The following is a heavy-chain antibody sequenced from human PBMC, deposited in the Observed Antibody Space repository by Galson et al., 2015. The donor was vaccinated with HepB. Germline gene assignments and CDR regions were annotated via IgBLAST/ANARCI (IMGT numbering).Heavy chain of an antibody. CDR1: GFTFSSYG. CDR3: ARGADYGGDSHFDS. CDR2: IWYDGSNK. J-gene: IGHJ4*02. V-gene: IGHV3-33*01. D-gene: IGHD4-23*01. Sequence: SLRLSCAASGFTFSSYGMHWVRQAPGKGLEWVAVIWYDGSNKYYADSVKGRFTISRDNSKNTLYLQMNSLRAEDTAVYYCARGADYGGDSHFDSWGQATLVTVSS.